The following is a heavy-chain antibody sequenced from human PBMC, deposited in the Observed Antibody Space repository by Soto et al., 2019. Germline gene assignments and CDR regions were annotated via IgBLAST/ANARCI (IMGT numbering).Heavy chain of an antibody. CDR1: GGSFSGYY. V-gene: IGHV4-34*01. CDR3: ARDIPGYDYIWGSYPTTYYFDY. D-gene: IGHD3-16*01. J-gene: IGHJ4*02. CDR2: INHSGST. Sequence: QVQLQQWGAGLLKPSETLSLTCAVYGGSFSGYYWSWIRQPPGRGLVWIGEINHSGSTNYNPSLKSRVSISVETSKHQFSLKLSSVTAADTAVYYCARDIPGYDYIWGSYPTTYYFDYWGQGTLVTVSS.